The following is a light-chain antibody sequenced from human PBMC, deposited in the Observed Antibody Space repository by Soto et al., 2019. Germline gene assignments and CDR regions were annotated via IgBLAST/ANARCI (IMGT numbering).Light chain of an antibody. CDR3: QSYDSSLIGLI. Sequence: QAVVTQPPSVSGAPGQRVTISCTGSNSNIGAGYDVNWYQHFPGTAPQLLIYVNTNRPSGVPDRFSGSKSGSSTSLAITGLQSEDEADYYCQSYDSSLIGLIFGLGTPLTVL. CDR2: VNT. CDR1: NSNIGAGYD. J-gene: IGLJ2*01. V-gene: IGLV1-40*01.